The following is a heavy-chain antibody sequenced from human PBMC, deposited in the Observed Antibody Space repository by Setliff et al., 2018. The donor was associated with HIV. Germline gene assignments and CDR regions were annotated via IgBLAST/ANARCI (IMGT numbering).Heavy chain of an antibody. V-gene: IGHV1-69*05. CDR3: ARVGGIELWNQAYFDY. CDR2: IIPISGTA. Sequence: SVKVSCKASGGTFKNFAINWVRQAPGQGLEWMGGIIPISGTAVYAQNFRGRVTVTTDDSTNTAYMEISSLKSDDTAVYFCARVGGIELWNQAYFDYWGQGTLVTVSS. CDR1: GGTFKNFA. J-gene: IGHJ4*02. D-gene: IGHD1-1*01.